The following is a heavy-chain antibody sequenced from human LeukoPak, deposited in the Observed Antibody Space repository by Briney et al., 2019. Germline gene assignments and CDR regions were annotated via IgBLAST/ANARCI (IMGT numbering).Heavy chain of an antibody. V-gene: IGHV4-39*01. CDR2: IYYSGST. CDR3: ARHSGQWLGLYFDY. Sequence: SETLSLTCTVSGGSISSSSYYWGWLRQPPGKGLEWIGSIYYSGSTYYNPSLKSRVTISVDTSKNQFSLKLSSVTAADTAVYYCARHSGQWLGLYFDYWGQGTLVTVSS. J-gene: IGHJ4*02. CDR1: GGSISSSSYY. D-gene: IGHD6-19*01.